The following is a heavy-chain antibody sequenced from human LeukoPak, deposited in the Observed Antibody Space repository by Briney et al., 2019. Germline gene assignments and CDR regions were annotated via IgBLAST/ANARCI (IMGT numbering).Heavy chain of an antibody. V-gene: IGHV1-18*01. CDR1: GYTFTSYG. CDR2: ISPYNGNT. CDR3: ARDQRGYGDSSGASKWIDP. J-gene: IGHJ5*02. D-gene: IGHD4-17*01. Sequence: ASVKVSCMASGYTFTSYGINWVRQAPGQGLEWMGWISPYNGNTKYAEKIQRRVTITTDTSTSTAYMELRSLSSDDTAVYYCARDQRGYGDSSGASKWIDPWGQGTLVTVSS.